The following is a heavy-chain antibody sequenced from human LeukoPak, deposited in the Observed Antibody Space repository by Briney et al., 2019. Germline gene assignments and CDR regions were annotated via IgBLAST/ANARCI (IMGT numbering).Heavy chain of an antibody. D-gene: IGHD2-8*01. CDR1: GVTFSDYA. CDR3: ARGLPLGFCTYGVCYPPKHLDF. Sequence: GASVKVSCKASGVTFSDYALNWVRQAPGQGLEWMGWVNPQSGNTGYKQKFQARLTITRDTSISAAYMELSSLTSDDTAVYFCARGLPLGFCTYGVCYPPKHLDFWGQGTLVTVSS. J-gene: IGHJ4*02. V-gene: IGHV1-8*01. CDR2: VNPQSGNT.